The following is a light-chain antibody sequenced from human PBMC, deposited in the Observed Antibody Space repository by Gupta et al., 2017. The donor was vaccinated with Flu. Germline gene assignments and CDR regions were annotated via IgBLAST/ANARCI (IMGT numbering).Light chain of an antibody. V-gene: IGLV3-21*03. CDR3: QVWDTSDHVL. J-gene: IGLJ2*01. CDR2: DDS. CDR1: NIGSKS. Sequence: SYVLTQPPSVSVAPGKTASITCGGDNIGSKSVHWYQQKPGQAPVLVVYDDSDRPSGIPERFSGSNSGNTATLTISRVEAGDEADYYCQVWDTSDHVLFGGGIKLTVL.